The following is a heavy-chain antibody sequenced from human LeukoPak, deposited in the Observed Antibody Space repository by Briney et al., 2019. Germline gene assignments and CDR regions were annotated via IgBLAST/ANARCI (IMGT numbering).Heavy chain of an antibody. J-gene: IGHJ6*03. CDR1: GFTFGSYA. Sequence: GGSLRLSCAASGFTFGSYAMSWVRQAPGKGLEWVSAITASGATTHYADSVKGRFTISRDNAQNSLYLQMNSLRAEDTAVYYCARVSITGYYYYMDVWGKGTTVTVSS. V-gene: IGHV3-23*01. CDR3: ARVSITGYYYYMDV. CDR2: ITASGATT. D-gene: IGHD5-24*01.